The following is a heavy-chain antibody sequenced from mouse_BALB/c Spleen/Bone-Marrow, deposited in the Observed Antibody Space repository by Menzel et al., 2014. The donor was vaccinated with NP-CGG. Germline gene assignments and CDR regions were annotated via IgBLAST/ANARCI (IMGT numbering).Heavy chain of an antibody. J-gene: IGHJ3*01. CDR3: ARDVGYGNYFVY. V-gene: IGHV7-1*02. CDR1: GFTFSDFY. CDR2: SRNRAKYYTT. D-gene: IGHD2-10*02. Sequence: VQLQQSGGGLVQPGDSLRLSCATSGFTFSDFYMEWVRQPPGKRLEWIATSRNRAKYYTTEYSASVKGRFIVSRDTSQGVLYLQMNALRAEDTAIYYCARDVGYGNYFVYWGQGTLVTVSA.